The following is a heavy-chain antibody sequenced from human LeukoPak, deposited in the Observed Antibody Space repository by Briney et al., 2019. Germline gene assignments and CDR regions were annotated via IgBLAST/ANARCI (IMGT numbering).Heavy chain of an antibody. D-gene: IGHD3-3*01. CDR2: MSPNSGNT. CDR3: ARSNYDFWSGYVNWFDP. V-gene: IGHV1-8*02. Sequence: ASVKVSCKASGYTFTSYGINWVRQATGQGLEWMGWMSPNSGNTGYAQKFQGRVTMTRNTSISTAYMELSSLRSEDTAVYYCARSNYDFWSGYVNWFDPWGQGTLVTVSS. J-gene: IGHJ5*02. CDR1: GYTFTSYG.